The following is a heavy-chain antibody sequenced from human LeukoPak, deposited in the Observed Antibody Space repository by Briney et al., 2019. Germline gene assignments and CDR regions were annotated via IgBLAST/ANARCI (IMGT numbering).Heavy chain of an antibody. V-gene: IGHV4-34*01. CDR2: INHSGST. D-gene: IGHD3-9*01. CDR1: GVSFSGYY. J-gene: IGHJ4*02. CDR3: ARGLEGGYDILTGYHYFDY. Sequence: SETLSLTCAVYGVSFSGYYWSWIRQPPGKGLEWIGEINHSGSTNYNLSLKSGVTIAVDTYKNQFSLKLSSVTAADTAVYYCARGLEGGYDILTGYHYFDYWGQGTLVTVSS.